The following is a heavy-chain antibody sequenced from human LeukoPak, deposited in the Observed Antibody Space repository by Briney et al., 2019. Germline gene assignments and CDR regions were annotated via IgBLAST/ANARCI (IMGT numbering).Heavy chain of an antibody. CDR2: MNPNSGNT. CDR1: GYSFNSFD. D-gene: IGHD1-14*01. Sequence: ASVKVSCKASGYSFNSFDINWVRQAAGQGLEWMGWMNPNSGNTGYAQKFQGRVTMTRNTSITTAYMELSSLTSEDTAVYYCARLTRYYYGMDVWGQGTTVTVFS. J-gene: IGHJ6*02. V-gene: IGHV1-8*01. CDR3: ARLTRYYYGMDV.